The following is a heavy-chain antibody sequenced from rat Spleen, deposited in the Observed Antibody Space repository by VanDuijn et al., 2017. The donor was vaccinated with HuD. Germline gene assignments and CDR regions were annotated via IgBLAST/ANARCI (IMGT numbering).Heavy chain of an antibody. V-gene: IGHV2S12*01. D-gene: IGHD1-4*01. J-gene: IGHJ2*01. CDR3: VREANSPGITFDY. CDR1: GFSLTSNG. Sequence: QVQLKESGPGLVQPSQTLSLTCTVSGFSLTSNGVSWVRQPPGKGLEWIAAISSGGSPYYNAALKSRLSISRDTSKSQVFLKMNSLQTEDTATYYCVREANSPGITFDYWGQGVMVTVSS. CDR2: ISSGGSP.